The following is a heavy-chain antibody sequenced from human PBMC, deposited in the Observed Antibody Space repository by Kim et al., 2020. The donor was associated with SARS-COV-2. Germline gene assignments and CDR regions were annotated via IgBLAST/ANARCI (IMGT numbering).Heavy chain of an antibody. Sequence: DGSEKNYVDSVKGRFTISRDNARYSLYLQMNSRRVEDTAVYYCYPGHYSNYWGQGTLVTVSS. CDR3: YPGHYSNY. J-gene: IGHJ4*02. CDR2: DGSEK. V-gene: IGHV3-7*01.